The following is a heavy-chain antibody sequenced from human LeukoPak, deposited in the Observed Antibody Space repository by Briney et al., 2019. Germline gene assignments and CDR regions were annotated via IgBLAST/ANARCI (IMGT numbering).Heavy chain of an antibody. Sequence: NPGGSLRLSCAASGFTFSSYSMNWVRQAPGKGLEWVSSISSSSSYIYYADSVKGRFTISRDNAKNSLYLQMNSLRAEDTAVYYCARALQWVCSSTSCYARRGDAFDIWGQGTMVTVSS. J-gene: IGHJ3*02. D-gene: IGHD2-2*01. CDR3: ARALQWVCSSTSCYARRGDAFDI. V-gene: IGHV3-21*01. CDR1: GFTFSSYS. CDR2: ISSSSSYI.